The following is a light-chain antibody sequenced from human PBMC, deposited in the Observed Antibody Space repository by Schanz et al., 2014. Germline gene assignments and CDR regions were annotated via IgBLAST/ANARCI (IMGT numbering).Light chain of an antibody. V-gene: IGLV2-11*01. CDR3: SSYARTTTLV. CDR2: GVS. CDR1: SSDVGSYNY. J-gene: IGLJ3*02. Sequence: QSALTQPRSVSGSPGQSVTISCTGASSDVGSYNYVSWYQQHPGKAPKVTIYGVSKRPSGVPDRFSGSKSGNTASLTVSGLQAEDEADFYCSSYARTTTLVFGGGTKVTVL.